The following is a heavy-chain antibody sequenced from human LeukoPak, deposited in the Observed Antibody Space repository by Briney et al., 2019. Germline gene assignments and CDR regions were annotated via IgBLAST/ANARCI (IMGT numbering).Heavy chain of an antibody. CDR1: GFIFDDFT. D-gene: IGHD5-12*01. CDR3: AKGDVDSPMNFYH. V-gene: IGHV3-43*01. J-gene: IGHJ4*02. Sequence: GGSLRLSCAASGFIFDDFTLHWVRQAPGKGLEWVSLINWDGGSTYYADSVEARFTISRDNSKNSLYLQMDSLTTEDTAFYYCAKGDVDSPMNFYHWGQGTLVTVSS. CDR2: INWDGGST.